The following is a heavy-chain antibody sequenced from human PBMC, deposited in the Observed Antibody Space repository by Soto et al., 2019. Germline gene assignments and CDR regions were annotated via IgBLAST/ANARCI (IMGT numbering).Heavy chain of an antibody. J-gene: IGHJ4*02. CDR3: AREDGVVGATSAFDY. Sequence: EVQLVESGGGLVKPGGSLRLSCAASGFTLTTYTMNWVRQAPGMGLEWVSSINGRGNYKYYTDSVEGRFTISRDNAQNSLYPQMKSLRAEDTAVYYCAREDGVVGATSAFDYWGQGTLVTVSS. D-gene: IGHD1-26*01. CDR1: GFTLTTYT. CDR2: INGRGNYK. V-gene: IGHV3-21*01.